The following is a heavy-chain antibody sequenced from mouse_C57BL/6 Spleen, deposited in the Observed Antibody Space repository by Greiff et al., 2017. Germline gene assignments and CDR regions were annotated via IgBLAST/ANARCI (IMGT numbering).Heavy chain of an antibody. CDR2: IDPETGGT. J-gene: IGHJ2*01. Sequence: VQLQQSGAELVRPGASVTLSCKASGYTFTDYEMHWVKQTPVHGLEWIGAIDPETGGTAYNQKFKGKAILTADKSSSTAYMELRSLTSEDSAVYYCTRKDYYGSSYQYWGQGTTLTVSS. CDR1: GYTFTDYE. CDR3: TRKDYYGSSYQY. D-gene: IGHD1-1*01. V-gene: IGHV1-15*01.